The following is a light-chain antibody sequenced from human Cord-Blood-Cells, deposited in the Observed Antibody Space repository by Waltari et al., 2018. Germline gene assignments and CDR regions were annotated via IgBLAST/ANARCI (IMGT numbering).Light chain of an antibody. CDR1: QRSSSY. CDR2: AAS. Sequence: DLQMTQSPSPLSASGGDSVTLTCRATQRSSSYLNWYQQKPGKAPKLLIYAASSLQSGVPSRFSGSGSGTDFTLTISSLQPEDFATYYCQQSYSTPWTFGQGTKVEIK. J-gene: IGKJ1*01. V-gene: IGKV1-39*01. CDR3: QQSYSTPWT.